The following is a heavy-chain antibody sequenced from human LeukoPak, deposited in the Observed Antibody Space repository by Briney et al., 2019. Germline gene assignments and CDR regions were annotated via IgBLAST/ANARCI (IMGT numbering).Heavy chain of an antibody. D-gene: IGHD3-3*01. J-gene: IGHJ4*02. Sequence: PGGSLRLSCAASGFTFSSYAMSWVRQAPGKGLEWVSGISGSGGSTFYADSVKGRFTISRDNSKNTLYLQMNSLRAEDTAVYYCARAEYYDFWSGYYPYYFDYWGQGTLVTVSS. CDR1: GFTFSSYA. V-gene: IGHV3-23*01. CDR3: ARAEYYDFWSGYYPYYFDY. CDR2: ISGSGGST.